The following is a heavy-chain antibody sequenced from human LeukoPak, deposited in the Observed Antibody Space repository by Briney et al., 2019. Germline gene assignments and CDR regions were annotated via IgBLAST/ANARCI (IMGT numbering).Heavy chain of an antibody. CDR1: GYTFTSYT. Sequence: PGGSLRLSCAASGYTFTSYTMSWVRQAPGKGLEWVSSITNNGVYTYYTDSVKGRFTISRDNANNSLYLQMNSLRAEDTAVYYCARDGMSPGGDDAFDIWGQGTMVTVSS. D-gene: IGHD3-16*01. CDR2: ITNNGVYT. CDR3: ARDGMSPGGDDAFDI. J-gene: IGHJ3*02. V-gene: IGHV3-21*01.